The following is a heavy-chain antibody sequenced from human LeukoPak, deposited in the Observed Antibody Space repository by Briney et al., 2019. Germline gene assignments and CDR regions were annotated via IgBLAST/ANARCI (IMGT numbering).Heavy chain of an antibody. J-gene: IGHJ4*02. Sequence: ASVKVSCKASGYTFTSYGISWVRQAPGQGLEWMGWISAYNGNTNYAQKLQGRVTMTTDTSTSTACMELRSLRSDDTAVYYCARSLVGAAFDYWGQGTLVTVSS. CDR3: ARSLVGAAFDY. D-gene: IGHD1-26*01. CDR1: GYTFTSYG. V-gene: IGHV1-18*01. CDR2: ISAYNGNT.